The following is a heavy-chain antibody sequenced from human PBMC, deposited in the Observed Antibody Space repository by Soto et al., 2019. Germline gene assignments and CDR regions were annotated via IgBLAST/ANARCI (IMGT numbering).Heavy chain of an antibody. CDR1: GFTFSSYA. D-gene: IGHD3-3*01. CDR2: ISYDGSNK. CDR3: ARDDFWSGPGFDD. Sequence: PGGSLRLSCAASGFTFSSYAMHWVRQAPGKGLEWVAVISYDGSNKYYADSVKGRFTISRDNSKNTLYLQMNSLRAEDTAVHYCARDDFWSGPGFDDWGQGTLVTVSS. J-gene: IGHJ4*02. V-gene: IGHV3-30-3*01.